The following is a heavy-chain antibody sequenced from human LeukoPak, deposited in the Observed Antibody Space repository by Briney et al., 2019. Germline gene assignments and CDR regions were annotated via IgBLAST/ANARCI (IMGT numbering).Heavy chain of an antibody. CDR3: AKDRKLRFLEWLLGFDY. Sequence: TGGSLRLSCAASGFTFSSYAMSWVRQAAGKGLEWVSAIRGSGGSTYYADSVKGRFSISRDNSKNTLYLQMNSLRAEDTAVYYCAKDRKLRFLEWLLGFDYWGQGTLVTVSS. CDR2: IRGSGGST. D-gene: IGHD3-3*01. J-gene: IGHJ4*02. CDR1: GFTFSSYA. V-gene: IGHV3-23*01.